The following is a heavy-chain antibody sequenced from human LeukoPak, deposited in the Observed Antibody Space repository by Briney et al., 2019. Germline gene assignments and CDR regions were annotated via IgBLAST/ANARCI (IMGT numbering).Heavy chain of an antibody. CDR1: GYTFTGYY. D-gene: IGHD3-22*01. CDR3: AREYYYDSSGYLYYFDY. J-gene: IGHJ4*02. Sequence: ASVKVSCKASGYTFTGYYMHWVRQAPGQGLEWMGWINPNSGGTNYAQKFQGRVTMTRDTSISTAYMELSRLRSDDTAVYYCAREYYYDSSGYLYYFDYWGQGTLVTVSS. CDR2: INPNSGGT. V-gene: IGHV1-2*02.